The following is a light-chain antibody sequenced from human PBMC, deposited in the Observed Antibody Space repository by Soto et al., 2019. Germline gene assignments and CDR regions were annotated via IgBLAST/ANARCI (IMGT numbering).Light chain of an antibody. CDR1: QSVSTF. V-gene: IGKV3-11*01. Sequence: EIVLTQSPATLSLSPGERATLSCRTSQSVSTFLAWYQQKPGQAPRLVMYDASNRATGIPARFSGSGSGTDFTLTISSLEPEDFAVYYCQQRSGWPRTFGQGTKVEIK. J-gene: IGKJ1*01. CDR3: QQRSGWPRT. CDR2: DAS.